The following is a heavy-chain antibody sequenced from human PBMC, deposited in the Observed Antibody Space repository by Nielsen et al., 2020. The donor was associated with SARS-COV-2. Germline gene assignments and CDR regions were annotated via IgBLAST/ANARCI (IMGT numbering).Heavy chain of an antibody. Sequence: GGSLRLSCAASGFTFSTYAMSWVRQAPGKGLEWVSVIYSGGSTYYADSVKGRFTISRDNSKNTLYLQMNSLRAEDTAVYYCTTYYYDSSGSHYFDYWGQGTLVTVSS. V-gene: IGHV3-53*01. CDR2: IYSGGST. CDR3: TTYYYDSSGSHYFDY. CDR1: GFTFSTYA. D-gene: IGHD3-22*01. J-gene: IGHJ4*02.